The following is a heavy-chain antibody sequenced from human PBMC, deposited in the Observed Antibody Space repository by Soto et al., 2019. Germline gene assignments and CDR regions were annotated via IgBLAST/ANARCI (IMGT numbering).Heavy chain of an antibody. J-gene: IGHJ4*02. CDR3: ARACYSDTKIYSFDH. CDR2: ISAYNGKT. D-gene: IGHD4-17*01. Sequence: GASVKVSCKASGYTFTSYGISWVRQAPGQGLEWMGWISAYNGKTNYIQEFQDRVTITTDTSSTTVYMDLMTLKSDDTAIYFCARACYSDTKIYSFDHWGQGTLVTVSS. CDR1: GYTFTSYG. V-gene: IGHV1-18*04.